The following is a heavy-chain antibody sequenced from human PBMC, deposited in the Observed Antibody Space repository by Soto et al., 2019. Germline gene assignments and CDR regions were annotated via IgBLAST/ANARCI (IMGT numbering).Heavy chain of an antibody. V-gene: IGHV3-23*01. CDR2: LVGSGADK. J-gene: IGHJ3*01. CDR3: AKDLIAKNGVGDPFDW. D-gene: IGHD2-8*01. Sequence: GGSLRVSCAASGVSFSAYAMSSVRQAPGKGLQWVSGLVGSGADKNYADSVRGRFTVSRDNSKNTLYLEMNSLRDEDTAVYFWAKDLIAKNGVGDPFDWWGRGKKFTVS. CDR1: GVSFSAYA.